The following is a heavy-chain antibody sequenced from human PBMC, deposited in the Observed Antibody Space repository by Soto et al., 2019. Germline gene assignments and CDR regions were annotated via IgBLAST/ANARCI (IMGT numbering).Heavy chain of an antibody. V-gene: IGHV3-21*01. CDR2: INGRSNYV. J-gene: IGHJ4*02. CDR3: AREDGVVGSSSAFDH. Sequence: EVQVVESGGGLVKTGGSLRLSCVLSGFTFSTYTMNWVRQAPGKGLEWVSSINGRSNYVYYADSVKGRFTISRDNAKNSLYLQMNRLRAEDTAIYYCAREDGVVGSSSAFDHWGLGTLVTVSS. D-gene: IGHD1-26*01. CDR1: GFTFSTYT.